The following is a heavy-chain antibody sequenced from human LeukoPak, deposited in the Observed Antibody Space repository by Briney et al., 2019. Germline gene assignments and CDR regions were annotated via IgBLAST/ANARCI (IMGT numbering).Heavy chain of an antibody. CDR2: INHSGST. Sequence: SETLSLTCAVYGGSFSGYYWSWIRQPPGKGLEWIGEINHSGSTNYNPSLKSRVTISVDTSKNQFSLKLSSVTAADTAVYYCASAQPFFDYWGQGTLVTVSS. CDR1: GGSFSGYY. CDR3: ASAQPFFDY. V-gene: IGHV4-34*01. J-gene: IGHJ4*02. D-gene: IGHD1-14*01.